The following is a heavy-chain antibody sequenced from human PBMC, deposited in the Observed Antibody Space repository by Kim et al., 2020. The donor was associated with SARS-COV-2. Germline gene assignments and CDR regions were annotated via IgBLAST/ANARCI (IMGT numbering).Heavy chain of an antibody. V-gene: IGHV4-31*03. CDR3: AKVGGWTTYYYYGLDV. D-gene: IGHD3-16*01. Sequence: SETLSLTCTVSGGSISTGGYYWSWIRQHPGKGLEWIGYIYHSGSTYYNPSLKSRVTISVDTSKNQFSLKLSSVTAADTAVYYCAKVGGWTTYYYYGLDVWGQGTTVTVSS. J-gene: IGHJ6*02. CDR1: GGSISTGGYY. CDR2: IYHSGST.